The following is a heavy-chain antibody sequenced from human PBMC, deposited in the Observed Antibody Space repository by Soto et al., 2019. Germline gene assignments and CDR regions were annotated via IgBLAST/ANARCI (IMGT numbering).Heavy chain of an antibody. CDR3: ARHLPYCGGDCSSLDY. CDR1: GGSISSYY. V-gene: IGHV4-59*08. J-gene: IGHJ4*02. Sequence: PSETLSLTCTVSGGSISSYYWSWIRQPPGKGLEWIGYIYYSASTNYSPSLKSRVTISVDTSKNQFSLNLSSVTAADTAVYYCARHLPYCGGDCSSLDYWGQGTLVTVSS. D-gene: IGHD2-21*02. CDR2: IYYSAST.